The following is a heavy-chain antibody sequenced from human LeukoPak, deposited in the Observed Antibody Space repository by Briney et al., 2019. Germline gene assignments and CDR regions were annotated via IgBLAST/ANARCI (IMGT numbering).Heavy chain of an antibody. Sequence: SETLSLTCTVSGGSISSYYWSWIRQPPGKGLERIGYIYYSGNTNYNPSLKSRVSISVDPSKNQFSLKRGFLTAASTAVYYCAIADNRYQQYYSSTSYAHRFYDMGVWGKGTTVTVSS. V-gene: IGHV4-59*01. CDR1: GGSISSYY. CDR2: IYYSGNT. CDR3: AIADNRYQQYYSSTSYAHRFYDMGV. D-gene: IGHD6-13*01. J-gene: IGHJ6*03.